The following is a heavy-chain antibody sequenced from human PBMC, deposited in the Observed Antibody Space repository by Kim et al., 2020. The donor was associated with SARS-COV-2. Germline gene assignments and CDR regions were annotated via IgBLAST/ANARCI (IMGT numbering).Heavy chain of an antibody. CDR1: GFTFSDYF. J-gene: IGHJ6*02. V-gene: IGHV3-11*06. Sequence: GGSLRLSCAASGFTFSDYFMTWIRQAPGKGLEWLSYICSTSTYTNYADSVKGRFTISRDNAKNSLYLQMNSLRAEDTAVYYCARDTITAAADNYYYYGMTVWGQGTTVAVSS. CDR3: ARDTITAAADNYYYYGMTV. D-gene: IGHD6-13*01. CDR2: ICSTSTYT.